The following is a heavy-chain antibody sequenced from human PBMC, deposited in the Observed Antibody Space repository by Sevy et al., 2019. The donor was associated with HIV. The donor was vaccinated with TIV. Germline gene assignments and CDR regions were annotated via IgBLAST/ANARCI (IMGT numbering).Heavy chain of an antibody. J-gene: IGHJ5*02. Sequence: SETLSLTCTVSGGSISSGDYYWSWIRQPPGKGLEWIGYIYYSGSTYYNPSLKSRVTISVDTSKNQFSLKLSSVTAAETAVYYCAGYYYGSGPSWFDPWGQGTLVTVSS. CDR1: GGSISSGDYY. V-gene: IGHV4-30-4*01. CDR2: IYYSGST. CDR3: AGYYYGSGPSWFDP. D-gene: IGHD3-10*01.